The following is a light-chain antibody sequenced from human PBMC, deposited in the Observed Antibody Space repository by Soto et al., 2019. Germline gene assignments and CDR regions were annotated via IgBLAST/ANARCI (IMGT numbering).Light chain of an antibody. CDR3: QQTYSNPRT. J-gene: IGKJ1*01. CDR1: QSVVTY. Sequence: DIQMTQSPASLSASVGDTVTVTCRASQSVVTYLNWYQQKPGKAPKFLIYAASTLQSGVLSRFSGSGSGTDFTLTISSLQPEDFATYYCQQTYSNPRTFGQGTKVDIK. V-gene: IGKV1-39*01. CDR2: AAS.